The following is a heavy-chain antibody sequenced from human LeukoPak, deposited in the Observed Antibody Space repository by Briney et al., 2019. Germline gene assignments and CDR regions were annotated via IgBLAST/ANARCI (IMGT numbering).Heavy chain of an antibody. CDR1: GGSISSSSYY. CDR3: AKPGPMGGEGVVAASFDY. J-gene: IGHJ4*02. V-gene: IGHV4-39*01. D-gene: IGHD2-15*01. CDR2: IYYSGST. Sequence: PSETLSLTCTVSGGSISSSSYYWGWIRQPPGKGLEWIGSIYYSGSTYYNPSLKSRVTISVDTSKNQFSLKLSSVTAADTAVYYCAKPGPMGGEGVVAASFDYWGQGTLVTVSS.